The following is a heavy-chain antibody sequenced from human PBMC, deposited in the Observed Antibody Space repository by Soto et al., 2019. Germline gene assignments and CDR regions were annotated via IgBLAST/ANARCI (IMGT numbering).Heavy chain of an antibody. V-gene: IGHV1-18*01. D-gene: IGHD5-12*01. Sequence: ASVKVSCKASGYTFFTYDISWVRQAPGQGLEWMGWISTYSGDTKYAQKFQGRVTMTTDTSTTTAYLELKSLRSDDTAVYYCARHHGPTTSENWFDPWGQGTLVTVYS. CDR2: ISTYSGDT. CDR1: GYTFFTYD. CDR3: ARHHGPTTSENWFDP. J-gene: IGHJ5*02.